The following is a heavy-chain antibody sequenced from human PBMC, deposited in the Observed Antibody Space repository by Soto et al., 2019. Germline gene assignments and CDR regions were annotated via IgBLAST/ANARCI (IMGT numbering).Heavy chain of an antibody. V-gene: IGHV2-5*02. CDR3: ARGVGAWSSNCCPDWFDP. D-gene: IGHD3-3*01. Sequence: QITLEESGPPLVKPTQTLTLTCTFSGFSLSTSGVGVGWIRQPPGKALEWLAIIYWDDDKRYSPSLKSRLIITKHXXKXKXXGSITNMDPVDTATYYCARGVGAWSSNCCPDWFDPWGQGTPVTVSS. J-gene: IGHJ5*02. CDR2: IYWDDDK. CDR1: GFSLSTSGVG.